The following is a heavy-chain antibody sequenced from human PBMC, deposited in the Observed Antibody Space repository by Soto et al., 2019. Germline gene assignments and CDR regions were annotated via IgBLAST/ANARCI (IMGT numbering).Heavy chain of an antibody. CDR2: INPSGGST. Sequence: XVKVSCKASGYTFTSYYMHWVRHAPGQGLEWMGIINPSGGSTSYAQKFQGRVTMTRDTSTSTVYMELSSLRSEDTDVYYCARDFSGSGSYDYYYGMDVWGQGTTVTVSS. D-gene: IGHD3-10*01. V-gene: IGHV1-46*01. J-gene: IGHJ6*02. CDR1: GYTFTSYY. CDR3: ARDFSGSGSYDYYYGMDV.